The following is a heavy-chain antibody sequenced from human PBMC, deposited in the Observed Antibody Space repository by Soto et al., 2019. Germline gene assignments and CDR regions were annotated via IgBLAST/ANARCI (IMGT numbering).Heavy chain of an antibody. CDR3: ARDRWVWEKCGYPHSIGMIV. CDR2: IYGGGDT. D-gene: IGHD3-16*01. CDR1: GFTVSSNY. Sequence: EEQLVETGGKLVQPGGSLRLSCVVSGFTVSSNYMSWVRQAPGGGLEWVSSIYGGGDTFYADSVKGRFTISKDSSQNTLYLQMSSLNADDSAVYYCARDRWVWEKCGYPHSIGMIVWVQGTTVTV. J-gene: IGHJ6*02. V-gene: IGHV3-53*02.